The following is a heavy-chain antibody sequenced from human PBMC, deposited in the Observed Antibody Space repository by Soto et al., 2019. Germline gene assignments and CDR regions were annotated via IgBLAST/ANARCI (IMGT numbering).Heavy chain of an antibody. CDR2: ITWQSDIV. J-gene: IGHJ4*02. CDR3: AKDKGAYFYDTTGYLDH. D-gene: IGHD3-22*01. V-gene: IGHV3-9*01. Sequence: SLRLSCVVSGFNFDDYTMHWVRQVPGKGLEWVSGITWQSDIVDYADPVKGRFTISRDNAKMSLYLQMNSLRPEDTAFYYCAKDKGAYFYDTTGYLDHWGQGTLVTVSS. CDR1: GFNFDDYT.